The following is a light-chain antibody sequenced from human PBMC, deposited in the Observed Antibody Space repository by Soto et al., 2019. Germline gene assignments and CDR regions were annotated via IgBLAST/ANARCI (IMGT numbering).Light chain of an antibody. J-gene: IGLJ2*01. CDR1: SSDVGGYNY. V-gene: IGLV2-11*01. CDR2: DVS. Sequence: QSALTQPRSVSGSPGQSVTISCTGTSSDVGGYNYVSWYQQHPGKAPKLMIYDVSERPSGVPDRFSGSKSGNTASLTISGLQAEDEADYYCCSYAGSYTYVLFGGGTKLTVL. CDR3: CSYAGSYTYVL.